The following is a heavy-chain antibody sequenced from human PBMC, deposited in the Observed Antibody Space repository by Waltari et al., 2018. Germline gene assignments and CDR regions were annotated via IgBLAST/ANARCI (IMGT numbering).Heavy chain of an antibody. CDR1: GGSINNYY. CDR2: IYGSGGI. CDR3: ARGRSYCSGGTCYSDWWYFDL. V-gene: IGHV4-59*01. Sequence: QMQLQESGPGLVKPSETLSLTCTVSGGSINNYYWTWIRQTPGKGLDWIGCIYGSGGINSHPSLKGRGTISVDPSKKQISLNLTSVTAADTAVYHCARGRSYCSGGTCYSDWWYFDLWGRGTLVAVSS. D-gene: IGHD2-15*01. J-gene: IGHJ2*01.